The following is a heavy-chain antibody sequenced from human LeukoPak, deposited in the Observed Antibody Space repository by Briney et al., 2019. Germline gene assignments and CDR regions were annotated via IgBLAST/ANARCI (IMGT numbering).Heavy chain of an antibody. CDR2: MNPNSGNT. CDR1: GYTFTSYD. J-gene: IGHJ4*02. CDR3: ARGRVVRGVITKRRPDY. V-gene: IGHV1-8*01. Sequence: ASVKVSFKSSGYTFTSYDINWVRQATAQGLEWMGWMNPNSGNTGYAQKFQGRVTMTRNSSISTAYMELSSLRSEDTAVYYCARGRVVRGVITKRRPDYWGQGTLVIVSS. D-gene: IGHD3-10*01.